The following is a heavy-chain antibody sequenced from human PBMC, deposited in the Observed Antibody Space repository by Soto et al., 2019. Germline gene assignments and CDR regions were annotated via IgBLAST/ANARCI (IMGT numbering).Heavy chain of an antibody. Sequence: SETLSLTCTVSGGSISSGDYYWGWVRQPPGKGLEWIGCIYYSGSTYYNPSLKSRVTISVDTSKNQFSLKLSSVTAADTAVYYCARDQWSTVTTDYYYYGMDVWGQGTTVTVSS. D-gene: IGHD4-17*01. J-gene: IGHJ6*02. V-gene: IGHV4-30-4*01. CDR2: IYYSGST. CDR3: ARDQWSTVTTDYYYYGMDV. CDR1: GGSISSGDYY.